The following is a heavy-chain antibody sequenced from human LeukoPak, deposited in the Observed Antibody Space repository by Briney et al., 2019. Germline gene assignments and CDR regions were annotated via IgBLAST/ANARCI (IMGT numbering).Heavy chain of an antibody. Sequence: GGSPRLSCAASGFTFSSYAMSWVRQAPGKGLEWVSAISGSGGSTYYADSVKGRFTISRDNSKNTLYLQMNSLRAEDTAVYYCAKPSEGMIVVVMYFDYWGQGTLVTVSS. D-gene: IGHD3-22*01. V-gene: IGHV3-23*01. CDR3: AKPSEGMIVVVMYFDY. CDR1: GFTFSSYA. J-gene: IGHJ4*02. CDR2: ISGSGGST.